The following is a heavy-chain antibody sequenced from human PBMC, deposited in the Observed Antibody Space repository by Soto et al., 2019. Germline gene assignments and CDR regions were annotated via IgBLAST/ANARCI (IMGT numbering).Heavy chain of an antibody. CDR3: ARDWYSSSWFDP. V-gene: IGHV4-59*01. D-gene: IGHD6-6*01. CDR1: GGSIISYY. CDR2: IYYSGST. Sequence: SVTLSLTCSVAGGSIISYYCRWIRQPPGKGLEWIGYIYYSGSTNYNPSLKSRVTISVDTSKNQFSLKLSSVTAADTAVYYCARDWYSSSWFDPWGQGTLVTVSS. J-gene: IGHJ5*02.